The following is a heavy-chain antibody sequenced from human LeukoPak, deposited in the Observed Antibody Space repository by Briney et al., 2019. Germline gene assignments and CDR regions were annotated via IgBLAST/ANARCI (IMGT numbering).Heavy chain of an antibody. CDR3: AKEQGYNTPFDY. D-gene: IGHD5-24*01. J-gene: IGHJ4*02. Sequence: GGSLRLSCAASGFTFSSYSMHWVRQAPGKGLEWVSGISWNSGSIGYADSVKGRFTISRDNAKNSLYLQMNSLRAEDTALYYCAKEQGYNTPFDYWGQGTLVTVSS. V-gene: IGHV3-9*01. CDR1: GFTFSSYS. CDR2: ISWNSGSI.